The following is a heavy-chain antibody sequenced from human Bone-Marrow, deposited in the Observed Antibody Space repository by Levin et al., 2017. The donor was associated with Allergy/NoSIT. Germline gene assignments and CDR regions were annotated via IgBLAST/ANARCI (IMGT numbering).Heavy chain of an antibody. CDR3: VKSDGDYQGGNYYYYGMDV. J-gene: IGHJ6*02. CDR1: GFIFGHFN. Sequence: GGSLRLSCTASGFIFGHFNMNWVRQAPGRGLEWVSSISTASNHIYYADSMKGRFTISRDNAKMSLYLQINSLRAEDTAVYYCVKSDGDYQGGNYYYYGMDVWGQGTTVTVSS. V-gene: IGHV3-21*01. D-gene: IGHD4-17*01. CDR2: ISTASNHI.